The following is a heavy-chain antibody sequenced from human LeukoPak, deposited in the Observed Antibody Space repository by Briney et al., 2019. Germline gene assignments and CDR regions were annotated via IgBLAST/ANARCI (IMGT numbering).Heavy chain of an antibody. J-gene: IGHJ4*02. CDR2: IYHSGST. Sequence: SQTLSLTCAVSGGSISSGGYSWSWIRRPPGKGLEWIGYIYHSGSTYYNPSLKSRVTISVDRSKNQFSLKLSSVTAADTAVYYCARGFGGVIVIPYYFDYWGQGTLVTVSS. CDR3: ARGFGGVIVIPYYFDY. CDR1: GGSISSGGYS. D-gene: IGHD3-16*02. V-gene: IGHV4-30-2*01.